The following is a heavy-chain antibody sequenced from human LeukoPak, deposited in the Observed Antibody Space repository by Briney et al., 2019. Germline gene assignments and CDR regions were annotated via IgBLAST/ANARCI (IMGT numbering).Heavy chain of an antibody. CDR3: IKDQGRRDIWNWFES. V-gene: IGHV3-33*06. CDR2: ISLDGSIQ. D-gene: IGHD1-20*01. CDR1: GFSFSGFG. Sequence: GGSLRLSCAASGFSFSGFGMHWLRQAPGKGLEWVAVISLDGSIQNYADSVKDRFTISRDNSKSTLYLQMNSLRAEDTAVYYCIKDQGRRDIWNWFESCGQGTLVTVYS. J-gene: IGHJ5*01.